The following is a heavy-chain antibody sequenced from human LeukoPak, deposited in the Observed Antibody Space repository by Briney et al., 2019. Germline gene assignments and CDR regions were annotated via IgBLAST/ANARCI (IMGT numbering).Heavy chain of an antibody. CDR3: ARHQHYGMDV. CDR1: GFTFSDYY. CDR2: ISSSGNPI. J-gene: IGHJ6*02. Sequence: GGSLRLSCAASGFTFSDYYMSWIRQAPGRGLEWVSYISSSGNPISYADSVKGRSTISRDNTKNSLYLQMNSLRAEDTAVYYCARHQHYGMDVWGQGTTVTVSS. V-gene: IGHV3-11*01.